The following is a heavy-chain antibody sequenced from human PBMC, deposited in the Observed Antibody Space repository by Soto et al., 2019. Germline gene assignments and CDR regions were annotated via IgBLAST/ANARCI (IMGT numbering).Heavy chain of an antibody. CDR2: IYSDGSGP. CDR3: ATLNSFGSDY. J-gene: IGHJ4*02. V-gene: IGHV3-74*03. Sequence: SGGSLRLSXAASGFTFSNFWMHWVRQAPGKGLVWVSRIYSDGSGPMYADSVKGRFTISRDNAKSTLYLQMNSLRAEDTAVYYCATLNSFGSDYWGRGTLVTVSS. D-gene: IGHD5-18*01. CDR1: GFTFSNFW.